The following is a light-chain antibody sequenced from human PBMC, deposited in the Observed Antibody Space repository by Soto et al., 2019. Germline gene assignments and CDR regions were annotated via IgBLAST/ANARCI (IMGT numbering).Light chain of an antibody. CDR3: ISYTTSTSNPHV. V-gene: IGLV2-14*01. CDR2: EVN. CDR1: SSDIGNYHY. J-gene: IGLJ1*01. Sequence: QSALAQPAAVSGSPGQSITISCTGTSSDIGNYHYVSWYQQHPGKAPKLIIYEVNNRPSGISNRFYGSKSDNKASLTISGLQAEDEGDYYCISYTTSTSNPHVFGSGTXV.